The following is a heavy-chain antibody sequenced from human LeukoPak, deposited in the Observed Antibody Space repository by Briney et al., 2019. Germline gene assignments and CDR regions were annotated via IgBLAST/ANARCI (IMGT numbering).Heavy chain of an antibody. J-gene: IGHJ5*02. Sequence: SETLSLTCTVSGGSLSSSSYYWGWIRQPPGKGLEWIGSSYYSGSTYYNPSLKSRVTISVDTSKNQFSLKLSSVTAADTAEYYCASGTHSTEFDPWGRGTLVTVSS. D-gene: IGHD3-10*01. V-gene: IGHV4-39*01. CDR1: GGSLSSSSYY. CDR3: ASGTHSTEFDP. CDR2: SYYSGST.